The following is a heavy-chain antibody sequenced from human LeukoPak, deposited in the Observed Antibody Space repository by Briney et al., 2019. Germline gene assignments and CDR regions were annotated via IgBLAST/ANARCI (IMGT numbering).Heavy chain of an antibody. J-gene: IGHJ4*02. Sequence: ASVKVSCTVSGYTLTELSMHWVRQAPGKGLEWMGGFDPEDGETIYAQKFQGRVTMTEDTSTDTAYMELSSLRSEDTAVYYCATDRNYYDSSGPLDYWGQGTLVTVSS. CDR3: ATDRNYYDSSGPLDY. D-gene: IGHD3-22*01. CDR1: GYTLTELS. V-gene: IGHV1-24*01. CDR2: FDPEDGET.